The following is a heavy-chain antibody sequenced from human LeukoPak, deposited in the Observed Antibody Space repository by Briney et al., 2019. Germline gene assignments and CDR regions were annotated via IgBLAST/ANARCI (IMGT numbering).Heavy chain of an antibody. J-gene: IGHJ4*02. D-gene: IGHD1-1*01. CDR1: GFALSTLG. V-gene: IGHV3-7*04. CDR2: IKQDGSQT. CDR3: ARDSPAGCNLRSEPTFDY. Sequence: GGSLRLSCAASGFALSTLGLTTVGQAPGKGLEWVADIKQDGSQTYYVDSVKGRFTISRDNAKNSLYLQMDSLRVDDTAVYYCARDSPAGCNLRSEPTFDYWGQGNLVAVSS.